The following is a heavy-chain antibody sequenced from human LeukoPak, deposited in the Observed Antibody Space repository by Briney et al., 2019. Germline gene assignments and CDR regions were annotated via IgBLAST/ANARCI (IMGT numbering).Heavy chain of an antibody. D-gene: IGHD2-8*01. CDR1: GFTFSSYW. CDR2: IKQDGSEK. V-gene: IGHV3-7*01. CDR3: ATLPRYCTNGVCFYYYYYMDV. Sequence: GGSLRLSCAASGFTFSSYWMSWVRQAPGKGLGWVANIKQDGSEKYYVDSVKGRFTISRDNAKNSLYLQMNSLRAEDTAVYYCATLPRYCTNGVCFYYYYYMDVWGKGTTVTVSS. J-gene: IGHJ6*03.